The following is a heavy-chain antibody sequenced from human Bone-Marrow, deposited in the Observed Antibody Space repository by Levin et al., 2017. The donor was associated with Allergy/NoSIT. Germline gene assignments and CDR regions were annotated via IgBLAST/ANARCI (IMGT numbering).Heavy chain of an antibody. CDR2: IYWNDDK. CDR3: AHMENAYYYGSGSHEGYYGMDV. V-gene: IGHV2-5*01. J-gene: IGHJ6*02. CDR1: GFSLSITGVG. D-gene: IGHD3-10*01. Sequence: SGPTLVKPTQTLTLTCTFSGFSLSITGVGVNWVRQPPGKALEWLALIYWNDDKRYSPSLKNRLTITRDTSKNQVVLTMTNMDPLDTATYYCAHMENAYYYGSGSHEGYYGMDVWGQGTTVTVSS.